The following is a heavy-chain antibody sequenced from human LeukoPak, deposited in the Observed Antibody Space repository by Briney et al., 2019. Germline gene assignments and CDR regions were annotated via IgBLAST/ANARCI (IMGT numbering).Heavy chain of an antibody. Sequence: SETLSPTCAVYGGSFSGYYWSWIRQPPGKGLEWIGEINHSGSTNYNPSLKSRVTISVDTSKNQFSLKLSSVTAADTAVYYCGVSSSSSKGSIAYCGQGSPVTVSS. V-gene: IGHV4-34*01. J-gene: IGHJ4*02. CDR1: GGSFSGYY. CDR2: INHSGST. CDR3: GVSSSSSKGSIAY. D-gene: IGHD2-2*01.